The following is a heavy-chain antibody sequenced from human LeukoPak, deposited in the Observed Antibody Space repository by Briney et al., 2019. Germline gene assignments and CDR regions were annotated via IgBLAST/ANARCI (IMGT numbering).Heavy chain of an antibody. CDR1: GYSFTSYW. V-gene: IGHV5-51*01. J-gene: IGHJ4*02. CDR2: IYPGDSDT. CDR3: ARLYYYDSSGYSGGFDY. D-gene: IGHD3-22*01. Sequence: GEPLKISCKGSGYSFTSYWIGWVRQMPGKGLEWMGIIYPGDSDTRYSPSFQGQVTISADKSISTAYLQWSSLKASDTAMYYCARLYYYDSSGYSGGFDYWGQGTLVTVSS.